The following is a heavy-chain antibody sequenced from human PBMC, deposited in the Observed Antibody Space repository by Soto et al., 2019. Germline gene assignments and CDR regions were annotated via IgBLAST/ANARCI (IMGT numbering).Heavy chain of an antibody. V-gene: IGHV3-23*01. CDR3: AKVNRITMVGGGAFDP. J-gene: IGHJ5*02. D-gene: IGHD3-10*01. CDR1: GFTFSSYA. Sequence: GGSLRLSCAASGFTFSSYAMSWVRQAPGKGLEWVSAISGSGGSTYYADSVKGRFTISRDNSKNTLYLQMNSLRAEDTAVYYCAKVNRITMVGGGAFDPWGKGTLVTVPS. CDR2: ISGSGGST.